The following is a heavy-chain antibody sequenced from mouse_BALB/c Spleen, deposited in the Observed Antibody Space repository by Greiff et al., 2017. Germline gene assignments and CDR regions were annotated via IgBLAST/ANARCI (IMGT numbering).Heavy chain of an antibody. CDR1: GYSFTGYY. V-gene: IGHV1S34*01. CDR3: ARRRYGNFAMDY. D-gene: IGHD2-1*01. CDR2: ISCYNGAT. Sequence: LVKTGASVTISCTASGYSFTGYYMHWVKQSHGKSLEWIGYISCYNGATSYNQKFKGKATFTVDTSSSTAYMQFNSLTSEDSAVYYCARRRYGNFAMDYWGQGTSVTFSS. J-gene: IGHJ4*01.